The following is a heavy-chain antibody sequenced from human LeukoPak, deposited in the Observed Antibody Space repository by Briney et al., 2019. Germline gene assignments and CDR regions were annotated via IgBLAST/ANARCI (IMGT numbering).Heavy chain of an antibody. CDR3: ARVLYYDSSGYYSYDAFDI. CDR1: GGSISSSNW. CDR2: IYHSGST. V-gene: IGHV4-4*02. Sequence: SETLSLTCAVSGGSISSSNWWSWVRQPPGKGLEWIGEIYHSGSTNYNPSLKSRVTISVDKSKNQFSLKLSSVTAADTAVYYCARVLYYDSSGYYSYDAFDIWGQGTMVTVSS. D-gene: IGHD3-22*01. J-gene: IGHJ3*02.